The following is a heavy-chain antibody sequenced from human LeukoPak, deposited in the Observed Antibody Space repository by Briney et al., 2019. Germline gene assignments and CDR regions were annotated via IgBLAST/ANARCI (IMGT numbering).Heavy chain of an antibody. V-gene: IGHV4-39*07. D-gene: IGHD3-10*01. CDR2: IYYSGST. CDR1: GGSISSSSYY. CDR3: ASYAGFGEYWYFDL. Sequence: KPSETLSLTCTVSGGSISSSSYYWGWIRQPPGKGLEWIGSIYYSGSTYYNPSLKSRVTISVDTSKNQFSLKLSSVTAADTAVYYCASYAGFGEYWYFDLWGRGTLVTVSS. J-gene: IGHJ2*01.